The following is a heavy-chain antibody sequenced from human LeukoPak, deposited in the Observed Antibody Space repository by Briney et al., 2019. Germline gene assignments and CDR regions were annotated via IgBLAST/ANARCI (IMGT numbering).Heavy chain of an antibody. CDR2: INPSGGST. CDR3: ARGAAWVVKGGYFDY. V-gene: IGHV1-46*01. D-gene: IGHD4-23*01. Sequence: EASVKVSCKASGGTFSSYTISWVRQAPGQGLEWMGIINPSGGSTSYAQKFQGRVTMTRDTSTSTVYMELSSLRSEDTAVYYCARGAAWVVKGGYFDYWGQGTRSPSPQ. J-gene: IGHJ4*02. CDR1: GGTFSSYT.